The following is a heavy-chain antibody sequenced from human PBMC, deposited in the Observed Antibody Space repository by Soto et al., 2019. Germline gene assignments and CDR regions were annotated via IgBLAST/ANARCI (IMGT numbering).Heavy chain of an antibody. D-gene: IGHD2-15*01. V-gene: IGHV4-59*01. Sequence: KPSETLSLTCTVSGGSISSYYWSWIRQPPGKGLEWIGYIYYSGSTNYNPSLKSRVTISVDTSKNQLSLKLSSVTAADTAVYYCARDLSGGNPYYFDYWGQGTLVTVSS. CDR2: IYYSGST. J-gene: IGHJ4*02. CDR3: ARDLSGGNPYYFDY. CDR1: GGSISSYY.